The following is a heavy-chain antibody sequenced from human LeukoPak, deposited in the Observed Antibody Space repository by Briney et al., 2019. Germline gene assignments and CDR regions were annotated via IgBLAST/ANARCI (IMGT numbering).Heavy chain of an antibody. CDR1: GFTLDDYG. J-gene: IGHJ4*02. Sequence: GGSLRLSCAALGFTLDDYGMSWVRQAPGKGLEWGSGINLIGGRPGYAGSAKGRFTISRDNAKNSLYLQMNSLRAEDTALYYCARGIGYSAYWGQGTLVTASS. CDR3: ARGIGYSAY. D-gene: IGHD6-13*01. CDR2: INLIGGRP. V-gene: IGHV3-20*04.